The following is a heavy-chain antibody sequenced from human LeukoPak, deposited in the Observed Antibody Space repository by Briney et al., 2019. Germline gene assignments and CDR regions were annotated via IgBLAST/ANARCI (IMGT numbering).Heavy chain of an antibody. D-gene: IGHD2/OR15-2a*01. Sequence: GGSLRLSCAPSGVTVSSNYMSWVRQPPGKGLEWVSVIYRDGSTYYADSVKGRFTISRHNSKNTLFLQMDSLRTEDTAIYYCASRMTFGGQGTLVTVSS. CDR2: IYRDGST. V-gene: IGHV3-53*04. CDR1: GVTVSSNY. CDR3: ASRMTF. J-gene: IGHJ4*02.